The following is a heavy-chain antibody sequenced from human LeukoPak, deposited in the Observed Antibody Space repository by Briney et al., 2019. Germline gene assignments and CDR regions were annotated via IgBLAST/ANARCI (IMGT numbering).Heavy chain of an antibody. CDR1: GYTFTSYD. V-gene: IGHV1-8*01. D-gene: IGHD3-9*01. J-gene: IGHJ6*02. CDR3: ARGVLRYFDWTTIEVRYYGIDV. Sequence: ASVKVSCKASGYTFTSYDINWVRQATGQGLEWMGWMNPNSGNTGYAQKFQGRVTMTRNTSISTAYMELSSLRSEDTAVYYCARGVLRYFDWTTIEVRYYGIDVWGQGTTVTVSS. CDR2: MNPNSGNT.